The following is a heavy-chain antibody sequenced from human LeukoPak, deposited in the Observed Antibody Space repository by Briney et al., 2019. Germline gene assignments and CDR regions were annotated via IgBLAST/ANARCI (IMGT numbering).Heavy chain of an antibody. CDR3: ARDLLGDSPFDY. D-gene: IGHD3-16*01. J-gene: IGHJ4*02. Sequence: SVKVSCKASGDTFSNFALGWVRQAPGQGPEWVGRIIPMFGTTNYAQKFQGRVTITADKSTSTAYMELSSLRSEDTAVYYCARDLLGDSPFDYWGQGTLVTVSS. CDR1: GDTFSNFA. V-gene: IGHV1-69*06. CDR2: IIPMFGTT.